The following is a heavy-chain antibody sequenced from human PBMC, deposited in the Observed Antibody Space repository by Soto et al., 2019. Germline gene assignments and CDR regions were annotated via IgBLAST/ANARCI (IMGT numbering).Heavy chain of an antibody. D-gene: IGHD3-10*01. V-gene: IGHV4-30-2*01. J-gene: IGHJ5*02. CDR2: ISQTGAT. Sequence: SETLSLTCAVSGGSITSGNSYSWAWIRQPPGRGLEWIGSISQTGATSYNPSLKSRASVSLDKSKNQFSLRLSSVTAADMAVYYCARAVSPYFGKWLDPWGQGTLVTVYS. CDR1: GGSITSGNSYS. CDR3: ARAVSPYFGKWLDP.